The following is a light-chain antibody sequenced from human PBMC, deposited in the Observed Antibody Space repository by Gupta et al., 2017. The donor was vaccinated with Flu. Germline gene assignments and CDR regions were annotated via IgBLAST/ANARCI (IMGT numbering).Light chain of an antibody. Sequence: QSARTQPASVSGSPGQSLTISCTATSSDVGRYNLVSWYQQHPGKAPKLMIYEGSKRPSGVSNRFSGSKSGNTASLTISGLQAEDEADYYCCSYAGSITRWVFGGGTKLTVL. CDR1: SSDVGRYNL. V-gene: IGLV2-23*01. CDR2: EGS. J-gene: IGLJ3*02. CDR3: CSYAGSITRWV.